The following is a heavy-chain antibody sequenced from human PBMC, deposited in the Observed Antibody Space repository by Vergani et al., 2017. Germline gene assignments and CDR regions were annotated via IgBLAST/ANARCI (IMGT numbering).Heavy chain of an antibody. CDR1: EFTFSNYA. J-gene: IGHJ4*02. D-gene: IGHD1-26*01. V-gene: IGHV3-23*01. CDR2: ISGSGVSA. CDR3: ARVVGATYGVWSDY. Sequence: EVQLLESGGGLVQPGGSLRLTCAASEFTFSNYAMNWVRQAPGKGLEWVSGISGSGVSAYYTDSVKGRFTISRDNSKNSLYLQMNSLRAEDTAVYYYARVVGATYGVWSDYWGQGTLVTVSS.